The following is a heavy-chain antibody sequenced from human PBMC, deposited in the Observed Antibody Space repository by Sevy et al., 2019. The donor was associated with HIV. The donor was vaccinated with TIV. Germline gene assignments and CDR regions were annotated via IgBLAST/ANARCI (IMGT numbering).Heavy chain of an antibody. J-gene: IGHJ5*02. D-gene: IGHD5-12*01. CDR3: ARAPPVRSGDDYLNRFDP. CDR2: IHYSGST. Sequence: SETLSLTCTVSGGPISSYYWSWIRQPPGKKLEWIGYIHYSGSTKYNPSLNSRVTMSVDTSKNQFSLKLTSVTAADTAVYYCARAPPVRSGDDYLNRFDPWGQGTLVTVSS. V-gene: IGHV4-59*01. CDR1: GGPISSYY.